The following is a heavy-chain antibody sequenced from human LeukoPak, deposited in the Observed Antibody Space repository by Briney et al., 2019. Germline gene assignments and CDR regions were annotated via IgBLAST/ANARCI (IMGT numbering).Heavy chain of an antibody. J-gene: IGHJ4*02. D-gene: IGHD1-26*01. V-gene: IGHV4-34*01. CDR2: INHSGST. CDR3: ARGLSLVGATNDY. CDR1: GGSFSGYY. Sequence: SETLSLTCAVYGGSFSGYYWGWIRQPPGKGLEWIGEINHSGSTNYHPSLKSRVTISVDTSQNQFSLKLSSGPAADTAVYYCARGLSLVGATNDYWGQGTLVTVSP.